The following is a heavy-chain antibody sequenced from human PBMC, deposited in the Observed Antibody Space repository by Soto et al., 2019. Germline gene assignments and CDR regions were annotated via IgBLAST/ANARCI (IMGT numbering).Heavy chain of an antibody. D-gene: IGHD2-2*01. CDR2: IWYDGSNK. V-gene: IGHV3-33*01. J-gene: IGHJ4*02. CDR1: GFTFSSYG. Sequence: QTGGSLRLSCAASGFTFSSYGMHWVRQAPGKGLEWVAVIWYDGSNKYYADSVKGRFTISRDNSKNTLYLQMNSLRAEDTAVYYCARDGDDGYCSSTSCYFFDYWGQGTLVTVSS. CDR3: ARDGDDGYCSSTSCYFFDY.